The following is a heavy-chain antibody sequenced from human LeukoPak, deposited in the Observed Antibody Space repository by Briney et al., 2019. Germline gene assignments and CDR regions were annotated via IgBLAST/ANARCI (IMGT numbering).Heavy chain of an antibody. CDR2: INYSGST. CDR1: GGSISSYY. V-gene: IGHV4-59*01. J-gene: IGHJ4*02. Sequence: SETLSLTCTVSGGSISSYYWSWIRQPPGKGLEWIGYINYSGSTNYNPSLKSRVTISVDTSKNQFSLKLSSVTAADTAVYYCARDMYSSSWYYFDYWGQGTLVTVYS. D-gene: IGHD6-13*01. CDR3: ARDMYSSSWYYFDY.